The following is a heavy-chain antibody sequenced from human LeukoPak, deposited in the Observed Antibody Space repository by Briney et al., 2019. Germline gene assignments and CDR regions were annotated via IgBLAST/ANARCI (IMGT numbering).Heavy chain of an antibody. CDR1: GLSISSFW. V-gene: IGHV3-7*01. Sequence: GSLRLSCAASGLSISSFWMTWVRQAPGKGLEWVANIKQDGSEEYYVDSVKGRFTISRDNAKNSLYLQMNSLRAEDTAVYYCASWVGRDYWGQGTLVTVSS. CDR3: ASWVGRDY. CDR2: IKQDGSEE. J-gene: IGHJ4*02. D-gene: IGHD2-15*01.